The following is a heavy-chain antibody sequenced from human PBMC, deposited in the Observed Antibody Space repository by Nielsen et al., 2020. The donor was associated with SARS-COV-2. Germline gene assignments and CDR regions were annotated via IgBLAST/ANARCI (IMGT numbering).Heavy chain of an antibody. Sequence: GSLRLSCAASGFTFSSYGMHWVRQAPGKGLEWVAVIWYDGSNKYYADSVKGRFTISRDNSKNTLYLQMNSLRAEDTAVYYCARKYSGSYYGTFDYWGQGTLVTVSS. V-gene: IGHV3-33*01. CDR2: IWYDGSNK. D-gene: IGHD1-26*01. CDR3: ARKYSGSYYGTFDY. J-gene: IGHJ4*02. CDR1: GFTFSSYG.